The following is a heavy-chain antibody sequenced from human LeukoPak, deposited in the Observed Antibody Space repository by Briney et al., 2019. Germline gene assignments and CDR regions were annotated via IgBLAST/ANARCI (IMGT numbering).Heavy chain of an antibody. CDR3: ARGGYSGYDRDAFHI. D-gene: IGHD5-12*01. CDR1: GFTVSSNY. Sequence: GGSLRLSCAASGFTVSSNYMSWVRQAPGKGLEWVSVIYSDDSTYYADSVKGRFTISRHNSKNTLYLQMNSLRAEDTAVYYCARGGYSGYDRDAFHIWGQGTMVTVSS. J-gene: IGHJ3*02. CDR2: IYSDDST. V-gene: IGHV3-53*04.